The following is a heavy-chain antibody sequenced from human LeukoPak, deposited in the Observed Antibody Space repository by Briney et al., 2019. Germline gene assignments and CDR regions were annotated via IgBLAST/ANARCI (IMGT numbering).Heavy chain of an antibody. CDR1: GFTFSSYA. V-gene: IGHV3-23*01. Sequence: GGSLTLSCSASGFTFSSYAMSWVRQAPGRGREWVSAISGSGGSTYYADSVKGRFTISRDNSKNTLYLQMNSLRAEDTAVYYCAKDPNYDILPIFDYWGQGTLVTVSS. CDR3: AKDPNYDILPIFDY. J-gene: IGHJ4*02. D-gene: IGHD3-9*01. CDR2: ISGSGGST.